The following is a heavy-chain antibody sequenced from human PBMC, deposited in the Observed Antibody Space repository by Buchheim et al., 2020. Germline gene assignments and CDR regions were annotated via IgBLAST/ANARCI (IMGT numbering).Heavy chain of an antibody. CDR2: INHNGGT. J-gene: IGHJ6*03. Sequence: QVQLQQWGAGLLKPSATLSLTCGVSGGSFSGFYWSWIRQSPGKGLEWIGEINHNGGTNYNPSLKSLVTLSVDTSKKQFSLKLTSVTAADTAVYFCARRPTARLYYYYYYMDVWGKGTT. D-gene: IGHD2-2*01. V-gene: IGHV4-34*01. CDR1: GGSFSGFY. CDR3: ARRPTARLYYYYYYMDV.